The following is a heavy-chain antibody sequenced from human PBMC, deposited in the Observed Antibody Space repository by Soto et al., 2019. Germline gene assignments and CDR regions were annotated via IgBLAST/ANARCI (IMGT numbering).Heavy chain of an antibody. CDR1: GFTVSSNY. CDR2: IYSGGST. D-gene: IGHD3-3*01. CDR3: AGATIFQYPPDAFDI. V-gene: IGHV3-53*01. Sequence: GRSMRLSCAASGFTVSSNYMSWVRQAPGKGLEWVSVIYSGGSTYYADSVKGRFTISRDNSKNTLYLQMNSLRAEDTAVYYCAGATIFQYPPDAFDIWGQGTMVTVS. J-gene: IGHJ3*02.